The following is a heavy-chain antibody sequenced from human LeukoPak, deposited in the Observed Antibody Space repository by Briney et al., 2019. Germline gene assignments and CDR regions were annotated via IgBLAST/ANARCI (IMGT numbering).Heavy chain of an antibody. Sequence: GESLMISCKGSGYSFTSYWIGWVRQMPGHGLEWMGVIYPGDSDTRYSPSFQGQVTISADKSISTAYLQWSSLKASDTAMYYCALTDNYYYYGMDVWGQGTSVTVSS. J-gene: IGHJ6*02. CDR3: ALTDNYYYYGMDV. V-gene: IGHV5-51*01. D-gene: IGHD1-20*01. CDR1: GYSFTSYW. CDR2: IYPGDSDT.